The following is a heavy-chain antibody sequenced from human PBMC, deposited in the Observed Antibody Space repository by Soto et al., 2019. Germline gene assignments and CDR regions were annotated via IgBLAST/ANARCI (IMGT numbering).Heavy chain of an antibody. Sequence: GGSLILSCAASGFTSHMSWVRQAPRKGLEWVSVIYTRGSAYYAHSVRGRFIISRDIAKNTLYLQMTSLAAEDTAVYYCVRDKGDYDDLWGQGTLVNGSS. J-gene: IGHJ4*02. D-gene: IGHD4-17*01. CDR2: IYTRGSA. V-gene: IGHV3-53*01. CDR3: VRDKGDYDDL. CDR1: GFTSH.